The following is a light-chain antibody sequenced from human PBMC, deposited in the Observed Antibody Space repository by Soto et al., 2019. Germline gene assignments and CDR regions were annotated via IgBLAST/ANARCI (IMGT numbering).Light chain of an antibody. J-gene: IGLJ2*01. CDR2: EVS. CDR1: SSDVGGYNY. CDR3: SSYTGSTTLEDVL. V-gene: IGLV2-14*01. Sequence: QSVLTQPASVSGSPGQSITISCTGTSSDVGGYNYVSWYQQHPGKAPKLMIYEVSNRPSGVSNRFSGSKSGNTASLTISGLQAEDEADYYCSSYTGSTTLEDVLFGGGTKLTVL.